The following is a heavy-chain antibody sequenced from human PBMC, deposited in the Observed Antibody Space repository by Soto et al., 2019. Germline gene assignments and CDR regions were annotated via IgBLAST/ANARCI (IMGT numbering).Heavy chain of an antibody. CDR2: VYYSGST. D-gene: IGHD3-16*02. CDR3: AREGHDYVWGSYRYRGAFDI. V-gene: IGHV4-61*01. CDR1: GGSVSDKTYY. J-gene: IGHJ3*02. Sequence: SETLSLTCSVSGGSVSDKTYYWSWIRQPPGKRLEWIGYVYYSGSTNYNPSLKSRVTISVDTSKNQFSLKLSSVTAADTAVYYCAREGHDYVWGSYRYRGAFDIWGQGTMVTVSS.